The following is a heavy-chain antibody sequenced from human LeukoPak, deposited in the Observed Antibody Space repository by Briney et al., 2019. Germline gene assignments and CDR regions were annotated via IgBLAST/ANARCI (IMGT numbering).Heavy chain of an antibody. CDR2: IYHGGST. Sequence: SGTLSLTCAVSGGSISSTDWWSWVRQPPGKGLEWIGQIYHGGSTNFNPSLKSRVTISVDKSKNQFSLKLNSVTAADTAVYYCARDGAATVSGYAFDIWAKGQWSPSLQ. V-gene: IGHV4-4*02. CDR3: ARDGAATVSGYAFDI. CDR1: GGSISSTDW. D-gene: IGHD6-19*01. J-gene: IGHJ3*02.